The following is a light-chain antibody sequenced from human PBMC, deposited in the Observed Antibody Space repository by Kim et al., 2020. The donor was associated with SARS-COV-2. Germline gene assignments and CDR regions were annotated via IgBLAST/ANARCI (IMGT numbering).Light chain of an antibody. CDR1: SSDIGGHNY. CDR3: SSYASEANLV. CDR2: DVT. V-gene: IGLV2-14*03. Sequence: GQSITISCTGSSSDIGGHNYVSWYQQHPGKAPKLMIYDVTDRPSGIPDRFSGSKSGNTASLTISGLQADDEADYYCSSYASEANLVIGGGTQLTVL. J-gene: IGLJ3*02.